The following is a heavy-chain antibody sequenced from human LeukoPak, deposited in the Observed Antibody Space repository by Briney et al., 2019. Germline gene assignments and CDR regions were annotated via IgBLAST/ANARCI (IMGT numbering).Heavy chain of an antibody. CDR1: GFTFSSYA. CDR3: AKSLIQLPYYFDY. J-gene: IGHJ4*02. Sequence: GGSLRLSCAASGFTFSSYAMSWVRQALGKGLEWVSAISGSGGSTYYADSVKGRFTISRDNSKNTLYLQMNSLRAEDTAVYYCAKSLIQLPYYFDYWGQGTLVTVSS. V-gene: IGHV3-23*01. D-gene: IGHD5-18*01. CDR2: ISGSGGST.